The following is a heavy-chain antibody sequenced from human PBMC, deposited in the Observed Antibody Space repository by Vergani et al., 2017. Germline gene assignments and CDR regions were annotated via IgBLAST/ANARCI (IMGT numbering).Heavy chain of an antibody. J-gene: IGHJ4*02. V-gene: IGHV1-46*03. CDR2: INPSGGHT. CDR3: ARGDYGILTGYRY. D-gene: IGHD3-9*01. Sequence: QVPVVQSGAEVKKSGASVKVSCKTSGYTFSNYYMHWVRQAPGQGLEWMGIINPSGGHTNYAQKFQGRVNMTRDTSTSTVYMELSSLRSEDTAIYYCARGDYGILTGYRYWGQGTLVTVSA. CDR1: GYTFSNYY.